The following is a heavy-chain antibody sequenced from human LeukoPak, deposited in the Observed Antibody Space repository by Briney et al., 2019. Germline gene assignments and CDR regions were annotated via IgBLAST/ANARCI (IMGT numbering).Heavy chain of an antibody. Sequence: HAGGSLRLSCAASGFTFSSYWMHWVRQAPGKGLVWVSRINSDGSARNYADSVKGRVTISRDNARNTLSLQMDSLRADDTAVYYCASSKDSSGCGYWGQGTLVTVSS. J-gene: IGHJ4*02. CDR3: ASSKDSSGCGY. CDR2: INSDGSAR. V-gene: IGHV3-74*01. D-gene: IGHD6-19*01. CDR1: GFTFSSYW.